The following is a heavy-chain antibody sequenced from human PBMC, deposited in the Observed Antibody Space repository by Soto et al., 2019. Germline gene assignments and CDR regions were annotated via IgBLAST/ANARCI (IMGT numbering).Heavy chain of an antibody. V-gene: IGHV3-30*18. J-gene: IGHJ4*02. CDR1: GFTFSSYG. D-gene: IGHD6-13*01. CDR3: AKDISDIAALTKAFDY. Sequence: GGSLRLSCAASGFTFSSYGMHWVRQAPGKGLEWVAAISYDGSNKYYADSVKGRFTISRDNSKNTLYLQMNSLRAEDTAVYYCAKDISDIAALTKAFDYWGQGTLVTVSS. CDR2: ISYDGSNK.